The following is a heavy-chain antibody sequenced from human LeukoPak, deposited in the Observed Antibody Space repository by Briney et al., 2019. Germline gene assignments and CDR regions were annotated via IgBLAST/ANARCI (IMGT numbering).Heavy chain of an antibody. CDR2: ISSSGSTI. CDR3: ARAAITMVRGVSDY. CDR1: GFTFSSYE. D-gene: IGHD3-10*01. Sequence: GGSLRLSCAASGFTFSSYEMNWVRQAPGKGLEWVSYISSSGSTIYYADSVKGRFTISRDNAKNSLYLQMNSLRAEDTAVYYCARAAITMVRGVSDYWGQGTLVAVSS. J-gene: IGHJ4*02. V-gene: IGHV3-48*03.